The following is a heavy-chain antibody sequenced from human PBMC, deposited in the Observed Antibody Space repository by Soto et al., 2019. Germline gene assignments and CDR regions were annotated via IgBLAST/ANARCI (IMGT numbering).Heavy chain of an antibody. CDR1: GGSFSGYY. V-gene: IGHV4-34*03. D-gene: IGHD2-2*01. CDR2: INHSGST. Sequence: SETLSLTCAVYGGSFSGYYWSWIRQPPGKGLEWIGEINHSGSTNYNPSLKSRVTISVDTSKNQFSLTLTSVTAADPGAYYMGRLTSSRFPNFGFSGQRPLVTVSS. J-gene: IGHJ4*02. CDR3: GRLTSSRFPNFGF.